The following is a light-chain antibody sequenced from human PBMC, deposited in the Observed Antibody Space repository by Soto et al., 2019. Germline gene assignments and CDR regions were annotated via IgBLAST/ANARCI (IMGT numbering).Light chain of an antibody. CDR3: QTCDTGIKVV. V-gene: IGLV4-69*01. Sequence: QPVLTQSPSASASLGASVKLTCTLSSGHSSYAVAWHQQQPEKGPRYLMKVNNDGSHSKGDGIPDRFSGSSSGAERYLTISSLQSEDEADYYCQTCDTGIKVVFGGGTKLTVL. CDR2: VNNDGSH. CDR1: SGHSSYA. J-gene: IGLJ2*01.